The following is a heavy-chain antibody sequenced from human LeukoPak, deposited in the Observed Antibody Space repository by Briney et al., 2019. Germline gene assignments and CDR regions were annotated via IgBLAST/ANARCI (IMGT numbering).Heavy chain of an antibody. J-gene: IGHJ4*02. D-gene: IGHD2-21*02. V-gene: IGHV5-51*01. CDR1: GYSFTTYW. CDR2: IYPGDSDT. Sequence: AGESLKISCKGSGYSFTTYWIGWVRQMPGKGLEWMGIIYPGDSDTRYSPSFQGQVTISADKSISTAYLQWSSLQASDTAMYYCARGRNVVVTAILDYWGQGTLVTVSS. CDR3: ARGRNVVVTAILDY.